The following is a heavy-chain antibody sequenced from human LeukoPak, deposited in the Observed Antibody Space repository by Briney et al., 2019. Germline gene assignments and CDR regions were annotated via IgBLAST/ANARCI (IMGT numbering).Heavy chain of an antibody. V-gene: IGHV3-48*03. D-gene: IGHD4-11*01. J-gene: IGHJ5*02. CDR1: GFTFSSYE. CDR2: ISSSGSII. CDR3: AGDTSTTVTRGWFDP. Sequence: GGSLRLSCAASGFTFSSYEMNWVRQAPGKGLEWVSYISSSGSIIYYADSVKGRFTISRDNAKKSLYLQMNSLRAEDTAVYYCAGDTSTTVTRGWFDPWGQGTLVTVSS.